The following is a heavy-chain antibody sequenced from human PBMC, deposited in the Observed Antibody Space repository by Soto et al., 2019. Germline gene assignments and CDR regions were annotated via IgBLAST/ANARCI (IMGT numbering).Heavy chain of an antibody. CDR3: ASLLQGY. CDR1: GFTFSSYA. D-gene: IGHD1-26*01. Sequence: VQLVESGGGLFQPGGSLRLSCAASGFTFSSYAMHWVRQAPGKGLEWVAVISYDGSNKYYADSVKGRFTISRDNSKNTLYLQMNSLRAEDTAVYYCASLLQGYWGQGTLVTVSS. CDR2: ISYDGSNK. J-gene: IGHJ4*02. V-gene: IGHV3-30-3*01.